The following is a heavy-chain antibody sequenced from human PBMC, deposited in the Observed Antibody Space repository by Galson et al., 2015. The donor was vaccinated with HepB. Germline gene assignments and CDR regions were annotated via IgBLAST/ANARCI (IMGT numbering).Heavy chain of an antibody. V-gene: IGHV3-64D*06. Sequence: SLRLSCAASGFTFSYYAMHWVRQAPGKGLEYVSAISSNGGSTYYADSVKGRFTISRDNSKNTLYLQMSSLRAEDTAVYYCVRHLYSYGFDVNYWGQGTLVTVSS. J-gene: IGHJ4*02. D-gene: IGHD5-18*01. CDR2: ISSNGGST. CDR3: VRHLYSYGFDVNY. CDR1: GFTFSYYA.